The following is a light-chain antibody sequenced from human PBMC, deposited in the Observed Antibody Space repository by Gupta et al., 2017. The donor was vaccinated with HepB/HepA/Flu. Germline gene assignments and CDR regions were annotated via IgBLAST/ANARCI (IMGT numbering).Light chain of an antibody. CDR3: QQNDGSSYT. Sequence: DIVMTQCPDSLAVSLGEWSTINCKSSQSVLYSSNNKNYLAWYQQKPGQPPKLLFYWASTRESAVPDRFSATGSGTDFTLTISSLQAEDVAVYYCQQNDGSSYTFGQGTKLEIK. J-gene: IGKJ2*01. CDR2: WAS. V-gene: IGKV4-1*01. CDR1: QSVLYSSNNKNY.